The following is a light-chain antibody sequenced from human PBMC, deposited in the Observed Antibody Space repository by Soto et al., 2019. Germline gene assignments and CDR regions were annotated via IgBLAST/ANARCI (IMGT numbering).Light chain of an antibody. Sequence: QSVLTQPPSVSGAPGQRVTISCTGSSSNIGAHYDVHWYQQLPGTAPKLLIYGNSNRPSGVPDRFSGSKSGTSASLAITGLHAEDEADYYCQSYDSSLSGVVFGGGTKLTVL. CDR1: SSNIGAHYD. J-gene: IGLJ2*01. CDR3: QSYDSSLSGVV. CDR2: GNS. V-gene: IGLV1-40*01.